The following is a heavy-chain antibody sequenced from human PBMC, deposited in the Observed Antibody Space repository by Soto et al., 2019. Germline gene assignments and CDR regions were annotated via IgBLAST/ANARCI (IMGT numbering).Heavy chain of an antibody. J-gene: IGHJ6*02. Sequence: GGSKRLSSAASGFTFRSYAMHGVRQAAGKGLERVAVISDDGSNKYYADSVKGRFTISRDNSKNTLYLQMNSLRAEDTAVYYCASERYYDSSGFYGMDVWGQGTTVTVSS. CDR3: ASERYYDSSGFYGMDV. V-gene: IGHV3-30-3*01. CDR1: GFTFRSYA. CDR2: ISDDGSNK. D-gene: IGHD3-22*01.